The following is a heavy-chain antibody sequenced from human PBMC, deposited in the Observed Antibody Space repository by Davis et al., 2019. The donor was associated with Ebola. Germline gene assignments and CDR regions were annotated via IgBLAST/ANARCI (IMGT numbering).Heavy chain of an antibody. CDR2: INHSGST. CDR3: ARHRVGGNHFDY. V-gene: IGHV4-34*01. Sequence: SETLSLTCAVYGGSFSGYYWSWIRQPPGKGLEWIGEINHSGSTNYNPSLKSRVTISVDTSKNQLSLKRSYVTAADTAVYYWARHRVGGNHFDYWGQGTLVTVSS. D-gene: IGHD1-26*01. CDR1: GGSFSGYY. J-gene: IGHJ4*02.